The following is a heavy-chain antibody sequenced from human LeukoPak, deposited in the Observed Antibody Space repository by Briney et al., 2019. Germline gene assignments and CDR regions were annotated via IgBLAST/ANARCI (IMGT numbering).Heavy chain of an antibody. CDR3: TREPVP. CDR1: GGSISNYY. V-gene: IGHV4-4*07. Sequence: SETLSLTCTVSGGSISNYYWSWIRQPAGKGLEWIGRIYAGGTASYNPSLKSRVTMSADMSKNQLSLKLTSVTAADTAVYYCTREPVPWGQGTLVTVSS. CDR2: IYAGGTA. J-gene: IGHJ4*02. D-gene: IGHD6-19*01.